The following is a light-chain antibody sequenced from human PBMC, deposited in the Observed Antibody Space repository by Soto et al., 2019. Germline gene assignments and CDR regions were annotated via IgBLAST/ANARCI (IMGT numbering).Light chain of an antibody. CDR2: LAS. CDR1: QSISNNF. CDR3: QQYGDSPPRYP. Sequence: EIVLTQSPGTLSLSPGERATLSCRASQSISNNFLSWYQQTPGQAPRLLIYLASTRAAGIPDRFSGSRSGTDFTLTISRLEPEDFAVYYCQQYGDSPPRYPFGQGTKLEI. V-gene: IGKV3-20*01. J-gene: IGKJ2*01.